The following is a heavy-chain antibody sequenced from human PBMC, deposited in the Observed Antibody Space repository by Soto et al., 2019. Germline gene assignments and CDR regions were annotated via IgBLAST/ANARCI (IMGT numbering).Heavy chain of an antibody. D-gene: IGHD6-19*01. CDR3: GRAVAGRIDY. CDR1: GDSVSRDSIG. V-gene: IGHV6-1*01. CDR2: TYYTSKWYY. Sequence: QVQLQQSGPGLVKPSQTLSLTCAISGDSVSRDSIGWTWIRQSPSRGLEWLGRTYYTSKWYYDYALSVKSRITINPDTSKKHFSLQLNSVTPEDTAVYYCGRAVAGRIDYWGQGTLVTVSS. J-gene: IGHJ4*02.